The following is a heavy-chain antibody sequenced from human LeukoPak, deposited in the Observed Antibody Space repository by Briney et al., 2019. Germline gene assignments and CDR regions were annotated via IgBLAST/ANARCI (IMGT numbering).Heavy chain of an antibody. J-gene: IGHJ4*02. V-gene: IGHV4-4*02. CDR3: SRENGAFSPFGY. CDR2: VSLSGLT. Sequence: SETLSLTCGVSGGSITSTNWWGWVRQPPGQGLEWIGEVSLSGLTNYNPSLSSRVIMALDTSKNHLSLHLTSVTAADPAVYYCSRENGAFSPFGYWGQGYLVTVLS. D-gene: IGHD2-8*01. CDR1: GGSITSTNW.